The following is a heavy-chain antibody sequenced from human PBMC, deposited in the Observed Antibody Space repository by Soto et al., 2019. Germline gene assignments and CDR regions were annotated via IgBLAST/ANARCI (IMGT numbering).Heavy chain of an antibody. D-gene: IGHD5-12*01. J-gene: IGHJ5*02. Sequence: QLHLQESGPGLVKPSEALSLTCIVSGGSIGSSSYYWGWIRQPPGKGMEWIGSVDSSGTTYQNPSLKSRVTMSVDTSKNQFSLKLRSVTASDTAVYCCGKGGLSINWFDPWGQGTLVTVSS. V-gene: IGHV4-39*01. CDR3: GKGGLSINWFDP. CDR2: VDSSGTT. CDR1: GGSIGSSSYY.